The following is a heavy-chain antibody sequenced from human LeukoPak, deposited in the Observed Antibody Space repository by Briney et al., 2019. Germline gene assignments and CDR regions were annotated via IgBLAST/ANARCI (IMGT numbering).Heavy chain of an antibody. Sequence: SETLSLTCTVSGASISAFHWTWFRQPAGKGLEWIGLIYSSGSTLFNPSLKSRVAMSVDLTKNQLSLRLTSVTAADTAMYYCARKDGDYWGRGTLVTVPS. V-gene: IGHV4-4*07. CDR1: GASISAFH. J-gene: IGHJ4*02. CDR3: ARKDGDY. CDR2: IYSSGST.